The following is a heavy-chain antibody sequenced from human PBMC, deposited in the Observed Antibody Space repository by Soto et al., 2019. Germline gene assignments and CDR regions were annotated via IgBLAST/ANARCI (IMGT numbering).Heavy chain of an antibody. V-gene: IGHV1-8*01. Sequence: QVQLVQSGAEVKKPGPSVKVSGKASGYTFTSYNINWGRQATGQGLEWMGWMNPNSGNTGYAQKFQGRVTMTRNTSISTAYMELSSLRSEDTAVYYCARGQAMLWPFDYWGQGTLVTVSS. J-gene: IGHJ4*02. CDR3: ARGQAMLWPFDY. CDR1: GYTFTSYN. CDR2: MNPNSGNT. D-gene: IGHD3-10*02.